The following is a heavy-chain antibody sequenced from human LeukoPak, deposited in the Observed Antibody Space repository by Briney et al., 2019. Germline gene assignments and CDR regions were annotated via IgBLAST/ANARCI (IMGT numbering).Heavy chain of an antibody. J-gene: IGHJ6*02. CDR2: ISSSSSYI. Sequence: GGSLRLSCAASGFTFSSYSMNWVRQAPGKGLEWVSSISSSSSYIYYADSVKGRFTISRDNAKNSLYLQMNSLRAEDTAVYYCARDPVGSSPLDYYYGMDVWGQGTTVTVSS. V-gene: IGHV3-21*01. D-gene: IGHD1-26*01. CDR3: ARDPVGSSPLDYYYGMDV. CDR1: GFTFSSYS.